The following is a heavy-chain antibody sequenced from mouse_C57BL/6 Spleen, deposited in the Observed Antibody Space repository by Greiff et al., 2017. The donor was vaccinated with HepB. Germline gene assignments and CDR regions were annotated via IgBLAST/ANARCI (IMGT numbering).Heavy chain of an antibody. CDR1: GYTFTSYW. D-gene: IGHD2-10*01. J-gene: IGHJ4*01. Sequence: EVQLQQSGTVLARPGASVKMSCKTSGYTFTSYWMHWVKQRPGQGLEWIGAIYPGNSDTSYNQKFKGKAKLTAVTSASTAYMELSSLTNEDSAVYYCTRPLLWHYYAMDYWGQGTSVTVSS. V-gene: IGHV1-5*01. CDR2: IYPGNSDT. CDR3: TRPLLWHYYAMDY.